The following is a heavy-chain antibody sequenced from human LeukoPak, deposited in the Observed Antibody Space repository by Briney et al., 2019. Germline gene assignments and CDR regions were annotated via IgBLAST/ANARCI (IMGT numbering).Heavy chain of an antibody. CDR2: INHSGST. V-gene: IGHV4-34*01. Sequence: SETLSLTCAVYGGSLSGYYWSWIRQPPGKGLEWIGEINHSGSTNYNPSLKSRVTISVDTSKNQFSLKLSSVTAADTAVYYCARAGSSKQVAWFDPWGQGTLVTVSS. CDR1: GGSLSGYY. D-gene: IGHD6-13*01. CDR3: ARAGSSKQVAWFDP. J-gene: IGHJ5*02.